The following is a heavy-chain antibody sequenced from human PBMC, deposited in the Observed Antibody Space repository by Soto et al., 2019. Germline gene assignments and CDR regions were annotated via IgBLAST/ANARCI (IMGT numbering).Heavy chain of an antibody. V-gene: IGHV4-31*03. CDR1: GASVSSGAYY. J-gene: IGHJ5*02. D-gene: IGHD5-18*01. CDR3: VRALRHTAMVYPWFDP. Sequence: SETLSLTCTVSGASVSSGAYYWGWVRQRPGRGLEWIGYIYESGYTYYNTSLKSRLTRSLDRSNNQFSLGLTAVTAADTAVYYCVRALRHTAMVYPWFDPWGQGTLVT. CDR2: IYESGYT.